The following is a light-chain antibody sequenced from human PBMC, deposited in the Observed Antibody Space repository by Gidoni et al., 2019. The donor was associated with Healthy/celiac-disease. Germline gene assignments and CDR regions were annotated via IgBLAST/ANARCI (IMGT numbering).Light chain of an antibody. J-gene: IGKJ3*01. CDR1: QDISNY. CDR3: QQYDNLPFT. V-gene: IGKV1-33*01. Sequence: TLSPSSLSASVGDRVTITCQASQDISNYLNWYQQKPGKAPKLLIYDASNLETGVPSRFSGSGSGTDFTFTISSLQPEDIATYYCQQYDNLPFTFGPGTKVDIK. CDR2: DAS.